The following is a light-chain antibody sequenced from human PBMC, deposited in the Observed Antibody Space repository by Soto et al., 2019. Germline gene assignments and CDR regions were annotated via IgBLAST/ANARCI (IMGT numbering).Light chain of an antibody. J-gene: IGKJ1*01. CDR1: QSVLYSSNNKNY. Sequence: DIVMTQSPDSLAVSLGERDTINCKSSQSVLYSSNNKNYLAWYQQKPGQPPMLLIYWASTRESGVPDRFSGSGSGTDFTLTISSLQAEDVAVYYCQQYYSTPSWTFGQGTKVEIK. CDR2: WAS. V-gene: IGKV4-1*01. CDR3: QQYYSTPSWT.